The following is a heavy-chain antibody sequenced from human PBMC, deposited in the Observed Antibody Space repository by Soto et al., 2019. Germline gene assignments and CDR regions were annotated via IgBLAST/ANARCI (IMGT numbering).Heavy chain of an antibody. CDR2: MSYDGTAK. V-gene: IGHV3-30-3*01. CDR1: GFIFSNYV. J-gene: IGHJ4*02. D-gene: IGHD3-16*01. Sequence: GGSLRLSCAASGFIFSNYVMYWVRQAPGKGLEWVAFMSYDGTAKYYADSVKGRFTISRDNSKNTLYLQMNSLRPDDTAVYYCAKDHLAGRFDYWGQGTLVTVSS. CDR3: AKDHLAGRFDY.